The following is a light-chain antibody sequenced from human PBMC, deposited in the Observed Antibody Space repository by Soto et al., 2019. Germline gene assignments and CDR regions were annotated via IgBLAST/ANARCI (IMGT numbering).Light chain of an antibody. CDR2: AAS. Sequence: FVLTQSPGTLSLSPWERATLSCRASQTVRNNYLAWYQQKPGQAPRLLIYAASTRATGIPARFSGSGSGTEFTLTISSLQSEDFAVYYCQQYNDWPRTFGQGTKVDIK. CDR3: QQYNDWPRT. CDR1: QTVRNN. V-gene: IGKV3-15*01. J-gene: IGKJ1*01.